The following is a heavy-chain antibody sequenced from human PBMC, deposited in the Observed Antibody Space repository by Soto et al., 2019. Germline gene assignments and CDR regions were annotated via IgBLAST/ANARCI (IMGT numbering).Heavy chain of an antibody. CDR2: IYYSGST. CDR1: GGSISSYY. D-gene: IGHD3-9*01. J-gene: IGHJ4*02. V-gene: IGHV4-59*08. CDR3: ARSLLRYFDWLPREFDY. Sequence: SETLSLTCTVSGGSISSYYWSWIRQPPGKGLEWIGYIYYSGSTNYNPSLKSRVTISVDTSKNQFSLKLSSVTAADTAVYYCARSLLRYFDWLPREFDYWGQGTLVTSPQ.